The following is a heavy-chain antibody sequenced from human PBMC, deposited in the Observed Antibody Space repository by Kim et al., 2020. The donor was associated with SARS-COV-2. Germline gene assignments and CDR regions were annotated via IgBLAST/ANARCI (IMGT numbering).Heavy chain of an antibody. CDR3: ARFLRWFGELRTGMDV. Sequence: GESLKISCKGSGYSFTSYWIGWVRQMPGKGLEWMGIIYPGDSDTRYSPSFQGQVTISADKSISTAYLQWSSLKASDTAMYYCARFLRWFGELRTGMDVWGQGTTVTVSS. D-gene: IGHD3-10*01. CDR1: GYSFTSYW. V-gene: IGHV5-51*01. J-gene: IGHJ6*02. CDR2: IYPGDSDT.